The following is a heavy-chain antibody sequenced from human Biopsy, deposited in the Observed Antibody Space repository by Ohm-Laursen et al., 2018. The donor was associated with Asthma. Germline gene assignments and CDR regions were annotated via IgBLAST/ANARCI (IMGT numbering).Heavy chain of an antibody. J-gene: IGHJ4*02. D-gene: IGHD7-27*01. CDR2: ITSSSSYI. CDR3: ARDAPTGGYIDY. CDR1: GFSFSSYG. V-gene: IGHV3-21*01. Sequence: SLRLSCAASGFSFSSYGMNWVRQAPGKGLEWVSSITSSSSYIFYADSVKGRFTISRDNPRNSLYLQMNSLRAEDTAVYYCARDAPTGGYIDYWGLGTLVTVSS.